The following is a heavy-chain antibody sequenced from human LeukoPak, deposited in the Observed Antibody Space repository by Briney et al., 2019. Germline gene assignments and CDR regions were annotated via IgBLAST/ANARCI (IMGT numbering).Heavy chain of an antibody. CDR1: GFTFSSYW. V-gene: IGHV3-7*01. J-gene: IGHJ4*02. CDR3: ARGLRIQLWFYGY. CDR2: IKQDGSEK. Sequence: HPGGSLRLSCAASGFTFSSYWTSWVRQAPGKGLEWVANIKQDGSEKYYVDSVKGRFTISRDNAKNSLYLQMNSLRAEDTAVYYCARGLRIQLWFYGYWGQGTLVTVSS. D-gene: IGHD5-18*01.